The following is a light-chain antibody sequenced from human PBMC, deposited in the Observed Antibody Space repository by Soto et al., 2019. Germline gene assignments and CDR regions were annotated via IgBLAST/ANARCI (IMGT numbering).Light chain of an antibody. J-gene: IGLJ1*01. CDR2: DVT. CDR1: SSDVGGYDY. Sequence: QSVLTQPASVSGSPGQSITISCTGTSSDVGGYDYVSWYQQHPGKAPKLMIYDVTNRPSGVSNRFSGSKSGNTASLTISGLQAEDEADYYCISYASINTYVFGTGTKLNVL. CDR3: ISYASINTYV. V-gene: IGLV2-14*01.